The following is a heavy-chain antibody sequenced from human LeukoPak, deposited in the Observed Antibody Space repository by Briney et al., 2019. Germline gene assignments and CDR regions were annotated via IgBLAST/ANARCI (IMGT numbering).Heavy chain of an antibody. CDR2: IYYSGNT. CDR3: ARDRPYCSSTICYPGIWFDP. J-gene: IGHJ5*02. Sequence: PSETLSLTCTVSGGSISSYYWSWIRQPPGKGLEWIGYIYYSGNTYYNPSLKSRVTMSVDTSKNQFSLILSSVTAADTAVYCCARDRPYCSSTICYPGIWFDPWGQGTLVTVSS. CDR1: GGSISSYY. D-gene: IGHD2-2*01. V-gene: IGHV4-59*12.